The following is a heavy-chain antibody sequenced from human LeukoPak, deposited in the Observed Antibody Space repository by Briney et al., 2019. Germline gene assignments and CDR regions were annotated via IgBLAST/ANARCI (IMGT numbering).Heavy chain of an antibody. CDR1: GGSFSGYY. D-gene: IGHD3-10*01. Sequence: SETLSLTCAVYGGSFSGYYWSWIRQPPGKGLEWIGEINHSGSTNYNPSLKSRVTISVDTSKNQFSLKLSSVTAADTAVYYCARVLQKGVSYFDYWGQGTLVTVSS. V-gene: IGHV4-34*01. CDR3: ARVLQKGVSYFDY. CDR2: INHSGST. J-gene: IGHJ4*02.